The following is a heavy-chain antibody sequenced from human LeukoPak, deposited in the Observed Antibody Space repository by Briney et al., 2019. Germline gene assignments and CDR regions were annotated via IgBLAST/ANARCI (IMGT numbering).Heavy chain of an antibody. Sequence: PGGSLRLSCAASGFTFSSYSMNWVRQAPAKGLEWVSSISSSSGYIYYADSVKGRFTISRDNAKNSLYLQMNSLRAEDTAVYYCARDLGSHYDILTGYYKGDAFDIWGQGTMVTVSS. CDR2: ISSSSGYI. V-gene: IGHV3-21*01. D-gene: IGHD3-9*01. CDR3: ARDLGSHYDILTGYYKGDAFDI. CDR1: GFTFSSYS. J-gene: IGHJ3*02.